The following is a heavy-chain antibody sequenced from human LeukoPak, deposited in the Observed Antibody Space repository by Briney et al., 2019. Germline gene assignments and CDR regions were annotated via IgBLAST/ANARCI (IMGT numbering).Heavy chain of an antibody. J-gene: IGHJ6*02. CDR1: GFTFSDYY. V-gene: IGHV3-11*01. CDR3: AREDSGYDLGRYYYGMDV. D-gene: IGHD5-12*01. CDR2: ISSSGSTI. Sequence: PGGSLRLSCAASGFTFSDYYTSWIRQAPGKGLEWVSYISSSGSTIYYADSVKGRFTISRDNAKNSLYLQMNSLRAEDTAVYYCAREDSGYDLGRYYYGMDVWGQGTTVTVSS.